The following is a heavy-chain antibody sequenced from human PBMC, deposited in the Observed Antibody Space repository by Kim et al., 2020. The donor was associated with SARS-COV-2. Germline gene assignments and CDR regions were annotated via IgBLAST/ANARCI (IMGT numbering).Heavy chain of an antibody. D-gene: IGHD3-10*01. V-gene: IGHV1-24*01. J-gene: IGHJ5*02. CDR2: FDPEDGET. Sequence: ASVKVSCKVSGYTLTELSMHWVRQAPGKGLEWMGGFDPEDGETIYAQKFQGRVTMTEDTSTDTAYMELSSLRSEDTAVYYCATAPRGTMVRGRAWIDPWGQGTLVTVSS. CDR1: GYTLTELS. CDR3: ATAPRGTMVRGRAWIDP.